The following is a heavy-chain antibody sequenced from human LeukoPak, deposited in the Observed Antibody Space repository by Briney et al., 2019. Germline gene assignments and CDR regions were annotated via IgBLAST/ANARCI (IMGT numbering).Heavy chain of an antibody. CDR2: INPNSGGT. D-gene: IGHD3-10*01. Sequence: ASVKVSCKASGYTFSGHHIHWVRRAPGQGLEWMGWINPNSGGTNYAQNFQGRVTMTRDTSISTAYMELLRLRSGDTAVYYCARGIYNDYWGQGTLVTVSS. CDR3: ARGIYNDY. CDR1: GYTFSGHH. V-gene: IGHV1-2*02. J-gene: IGHJ4*02.